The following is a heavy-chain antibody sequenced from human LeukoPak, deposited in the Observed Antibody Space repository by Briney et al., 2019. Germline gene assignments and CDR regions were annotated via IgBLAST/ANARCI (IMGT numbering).Heavy chain of an antibody. D-gene: IGHD4-23*01. Sequence: PGGSLRLSCAASGFTFSTFGMNWVRQAPDKGLEWVAFIPIDGSETYYADSVKGRFTISRDNSKNTLYLQMNSLRVEDTAVYFCAKDVRWIVGGDYWGQGTLLT. V-gene: IGHV3-30*02. CDR2: IPIDGSET. J-gene: IGHJ4*02. CDR1: GFTFSTFG. CDR3: AKDVRWIVGGDY.